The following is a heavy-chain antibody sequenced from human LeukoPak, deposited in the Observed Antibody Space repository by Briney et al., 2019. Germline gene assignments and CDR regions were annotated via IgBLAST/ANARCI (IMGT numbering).Heavy chain of an antibody. CDR2: ISSSSSYI. Sequence: GGSLRLSCAASGFTFSYYSMNWVRQAPGKGLEWVSYISSSSSYIYYADSVKGRFTISRDNAKNALYLQMNSLRAEDTAVYYYARVTLDYGDYELGYWGQGTLVTVSA. CDR3: ARVTLDYGDYELGY. CDR1: GFTFSYYS. J-gene: IGHJ4*02. V-gene: IGHV3-21*01. D-gene: IGHD4-17*01.